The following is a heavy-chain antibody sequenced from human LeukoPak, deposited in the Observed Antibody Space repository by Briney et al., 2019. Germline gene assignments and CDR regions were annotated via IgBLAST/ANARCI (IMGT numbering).Heavy chain of an antibody. V-gene: IGHV4-59*08. CDR3: AGGTVVTQVDY. D-gene: IGHD4-23*01. CDR2: IYYSGST. CDR1: GGSISSYY. Sequence: SETLSLTCTVSGGSISSYYWSWIRQPPGKGLEWIGYIYYSGSTNYNPSLKSRVTISVDTSKNQFSLKLSSVTAADTAVYYCAGGTVVTQVDYWGQGTLVTVSS. J-gene: IGHJ4*02.